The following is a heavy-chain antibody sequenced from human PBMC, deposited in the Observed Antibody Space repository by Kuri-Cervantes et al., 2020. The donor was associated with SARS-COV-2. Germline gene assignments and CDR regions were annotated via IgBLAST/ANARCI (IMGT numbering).Heavy chain of an antibody. CDR3: ARDLGGSTSQDWYFDL. CDR1: GFTFSDYY. Sequence: GESLKISCAASGFTFSDYYMSWIRQAPGKGLEWVSYISSSGSTIYYADSVKGRFTISRDNAKNSLYLQMGSLRAEDMAVYYCARDLGGSTSQDWYFDLWGRGTLVTVSS. J-gene: IGHJ2*01. CDR2: ISSSGSTI. D-gene: IGHD2-2*01. V-gene: IGHV3-11*04.